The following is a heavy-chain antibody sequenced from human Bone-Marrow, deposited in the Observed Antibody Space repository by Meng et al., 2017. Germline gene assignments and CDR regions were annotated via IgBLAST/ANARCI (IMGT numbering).Heavy chain of an antibody. D-gene: IGHD3-10*01. V-gene: IGHV1-69*06. CDR3: ASRGLDDAFDI. Sequence: SVKVSCKASGGTFSSYAISWVRQAPGQGLEWMGGIIPIFGTANYAQKFQGRVTITADKSTSTAYMELSSLRSEDTAVYYCASRGLDDAFDIWGQGTRVTGSS. J-gene: IGHJ3*02. CDR1: GGTFSSYA. CDR2: IIPIFGTA.